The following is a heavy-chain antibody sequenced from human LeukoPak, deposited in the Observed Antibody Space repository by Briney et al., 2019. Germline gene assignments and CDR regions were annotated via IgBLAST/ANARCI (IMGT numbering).Heavy chain of an antibody. J-gene: IGHJ4*02. CDR2: ISSSSSTI. CDR3: ARDMGSDPYYYGSGSYPPFGY. CDR1: GFTFSSYS. Sequence: GGSLRLSCAASGFTFSSYSMNWVRQAPGKGLEWVSYISSSSSTIYYADSVKGRFTISRDNAKNSLYLRMNSLRDEDTAVYYCARDMGSDPYYYGSGSYPPFGYWGQGTLVTVSS. D-gene: IGHD3-10*01. V-gene: IGHV3-48*02.